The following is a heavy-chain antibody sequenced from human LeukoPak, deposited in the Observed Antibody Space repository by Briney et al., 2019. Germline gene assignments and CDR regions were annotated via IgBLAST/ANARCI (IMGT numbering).Heavy chain of an antibody. V-gene: IGHV3-48*03. D-gene: IGHD3-22*01. J-gene: IGHJ4*02. CDR3: ARGPAASGYYDSRGRYGYFDY. Sequence: QTEGSLRLSCAASGFTFSSYEMNWVRQAPGKGLEWVSYISSSGSTTYYADSVKGRFTISRDNAKNSLYLQMNSLRAEDTAVYYCARGPAASGYYDSRGRYGYFDYWGQGTLVTVSS. CDR1: GFTFSSYE. CDR2: ISSSGSTT.